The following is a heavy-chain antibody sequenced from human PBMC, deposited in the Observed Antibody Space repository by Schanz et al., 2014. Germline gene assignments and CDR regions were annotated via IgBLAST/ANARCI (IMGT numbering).Heavy chain of an antibody. CDR2: ISFDSTNR. D-gene: IGHD4-17*01. V-gene: IGHV3-30*04. J-gene: IGHJ4*02. CDR3: ARQLDYGGNSAFDI. Sequence: ESGGGVVQPGRSLRLSCAASGFPFSTYSMHWVRQAPGKGLEWVAVISFDSTNRHYADSVKGRFTISRDDSRTTLYLQMNSVRPDDTAVYFCARQLDYGGNSAFDIWGQGAPVTVSS. CDR1: GFPFSTYS.